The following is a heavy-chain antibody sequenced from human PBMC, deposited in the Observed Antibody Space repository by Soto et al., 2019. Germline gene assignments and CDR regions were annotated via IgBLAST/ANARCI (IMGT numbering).Heavy chain of an antibody. J-gene: IGHJ3*02. D-gene: IGHD3-22*01. V-gene: IGHV3-21*01. CDR1: GFTFSSYS. CDR2: ISSSSYI. CDR3: ARDFDYYDSSDGAFDI. Sequence: WGSLRLSCAASGFTFSSYSMNLCRQSPFKGLEWVSSISSSSYIYYADSVKGRFTISRDNAKNSLYLQMNSLRAEDTAVYYCARDFDYYDSSDGAFDIWGQGTMVTVSS.